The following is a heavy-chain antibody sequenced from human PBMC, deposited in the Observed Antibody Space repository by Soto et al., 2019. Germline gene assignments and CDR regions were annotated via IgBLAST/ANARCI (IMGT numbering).Heavy chain of an antibody. J-gene: IGHJ6*03. Sequence: GGSLRLSCAASGFTFSSYWMHWVRQAPGKGLVWVSRINSDGSSTSYADSVKGRFTISRDNAKNTLYLQMNSLRAEDTAVYYCASSYYYGSGSNYYYYMDVWGKGTTVTVSS. CDR3: ASSYYYGSGSNYYYYMDV. V-gene: IGHV3-74*01. CDR1: GFTFSSYW. CDR2: INSDGSST. D-gene: IGHD3-10*01.